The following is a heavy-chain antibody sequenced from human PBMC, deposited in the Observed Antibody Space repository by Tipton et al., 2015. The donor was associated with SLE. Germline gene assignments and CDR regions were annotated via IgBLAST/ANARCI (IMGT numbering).Heavy chain of an antibody. CDR2: IYHSGST. Sequence: LRLSCTVSGGSISSHYWSWIRQPPGKGLEWIGEIYHSGSTNYNPSLKSRVTISIDTSKNQFSLKLRSVNAADTAVDYCARVDTSTDWHFDLWGRGTLVTVSS. CDR3: ARVDTSTDWHFDL. J-gene: IGHJ2*01. V-gene: IGHV4-34*01. D-gene: IGHD5-18*01. CDR1: GGSISSHY.